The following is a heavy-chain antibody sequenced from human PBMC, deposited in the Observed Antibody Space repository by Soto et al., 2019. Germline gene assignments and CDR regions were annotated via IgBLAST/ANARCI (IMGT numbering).Heavy chain of an antibody. CDR2: IKHDGSEE. V-gene: IGHV3-7*01. D-gene: IGHD2-15*01. CDR1: GFTFNIHW. Sequence: HPGGSLRLSCEASGFTFNIHWMTWVRQAPGKGLEWVASIKHDGSEEYYVDSVKGRFTMYRDNARNSLYLQLSSLRAEDAALYHCARDSRGANFDYWGQGALVTVSS. J-gene: IGHJ4*02. CDR3: ARDSRGANFDY.